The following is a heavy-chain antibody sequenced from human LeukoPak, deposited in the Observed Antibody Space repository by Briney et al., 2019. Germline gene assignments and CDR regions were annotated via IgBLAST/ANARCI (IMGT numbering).Heavy chain of an antibody. CDR2: INPDGRST. CDR3: ARVYCSSTTCYAGFDY. V-gene: IGHV3-74*01. D-gene: IGHD2-2*01. Sequence: GGSLRLSCAASGFTFSRYWMHWVRQAPGKGLVWVSHINPDGRSTTYADSVKGRFTISRDNSKNTQYLQMNSLRPEDTAVYYCARVYCSSTTCYAGFDYWGQGTLVTVSS. J-gene: IGHJ4*02. CDR1: GFTFSRYW.